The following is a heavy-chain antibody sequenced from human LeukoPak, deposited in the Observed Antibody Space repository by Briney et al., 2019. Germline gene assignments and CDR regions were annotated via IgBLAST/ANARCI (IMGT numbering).Heavy chain of an antibody. V-gene: IGHV4-4*03. D-gene: IGHD1-7*01. CDR2: IYHSGST. J-gene: IGHJ3*02. CDR3: ARAELELLGAFDI. CDR1: GGSISSSNW. Sequence: PGTLSLTCAVSGGSISSSNWWSWVRQPPGKGLEWIGEIYHSGSTNYNPSLKSRVTISVDKSKNQFSLKLSSVTAADTAVYYCARAELELLGAFDIWGQGTMVTVSS.